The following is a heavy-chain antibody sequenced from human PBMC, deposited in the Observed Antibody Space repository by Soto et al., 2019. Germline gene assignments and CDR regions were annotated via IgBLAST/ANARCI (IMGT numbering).Heavy chain of an antibody. CDR3: ARSRDGYNFVGDC. CDR2: INIDGSST. Sequence: GGSLRLSCAASGFTLSSYWLHWVRQAPGKGLVWISRINIDGSSTSYADTVKGRFTISRDNAKNTLYLQVNSLRAEDTAVYYCARSRDGYNFVGDCWGQGTLVTVSS. CDR1: GFTLSSYW. V-gene: IGHV3-74*01. D-gene: IGHD5-12*01. J-gene: IGHJ4*02.